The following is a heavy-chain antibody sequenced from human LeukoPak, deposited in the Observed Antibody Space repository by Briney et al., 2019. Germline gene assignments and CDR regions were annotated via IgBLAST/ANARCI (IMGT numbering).Heavy chain of an antibody. V-gene: IGHV1-69*13. CDR1: GGTFSNYA. J-gene: IGHJ3*02. CDR3: AREVGWLHPAGAFDI. CDR2: IIPIFGTG. Sequence: SVKVSCKASGGTFSNYAINWVRQAPRQGLEWMGGIIPIFGTGKYAQKFQGRVTITADESTSTAYMELSSLRSEDTAVYYCAREVGWLHPAGAFDIWGQGTLVPVSS. D-gene: IGHD3-10*01.